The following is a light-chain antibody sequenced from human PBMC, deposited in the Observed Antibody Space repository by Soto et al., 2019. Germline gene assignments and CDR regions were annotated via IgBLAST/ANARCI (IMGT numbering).Light chain of an antibody. J-gene: IGLJ1*01. CDR3: ATWNDGFFV. Sequence: QSVLTQPPSASGTPGQRVTISCSGSTSNIGRSTVSWYQQFPGAAPKLLIYGNTQRPLGVPVRFSCSQSDASASLAIGGLQSEDEAAYYCATWNDGFFVIGIGTKVIGL. V-gene: IGLV1-44*01. CDR2: GNT. CDR1: TSNIGRST.